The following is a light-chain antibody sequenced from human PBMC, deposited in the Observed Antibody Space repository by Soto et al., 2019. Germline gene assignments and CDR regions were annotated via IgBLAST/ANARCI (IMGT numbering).Light chain of an antibody. CDR2: GAA. V-gene: IGKV3-15*01. CDR1: QRVSSS. CDR3: QQYKNWPWT. Sequence: EIVMTQSPATLSVSPGERATLSCRTSQRVSSSLAWYQQNPGQAPSLLIYGAATMATGIPARFSGSGSGTEFTLTISSLQSEDCAVYYCQQYKNWPWTFGQGTKLEIK. J-gene: IGKJ1*01.